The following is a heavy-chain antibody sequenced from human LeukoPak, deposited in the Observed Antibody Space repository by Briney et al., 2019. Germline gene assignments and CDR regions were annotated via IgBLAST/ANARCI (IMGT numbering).Heavy chain of an antibody. V-gene: IGHV4-4*07. D-gene: IGHD2-15*01. CDR2: IYSSGST. CDR3: ARARGRLLLIDY. CDR1: GGSFNNYY. Sequence: SETLSLTCTVSGGSFNNYYWNWIRQPAGKGLEWIGRIYSSGSTDYNPSLKSRVTMSVDTSKNQFSLNLTSVTAADSAVYYCARARGRLLLIDYWGQGTLVTFSS. J-gene: IGHJ4*02.